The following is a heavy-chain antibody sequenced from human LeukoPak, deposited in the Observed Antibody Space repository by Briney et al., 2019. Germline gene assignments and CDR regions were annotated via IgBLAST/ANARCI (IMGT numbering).Heavy chain of an antibody. CDR1: GFTFSSYT. Sequence: GGSLRLSCAASGFTFSSYTMNWVRQAPGKGPEWVSSISSSSSYIYYADSVKGRFTISRDNAKNSLYLQMNSLRVEDTALYYCAKLSGATGWFDPWGQGTLVTVSS. D-gene: IGHD1-26*01. CDR3: AKLSGATGWFDP. CDR2: ISSSSSYI. V-gene: IGHV3-21*04. J-gene: IGHJ5*02.